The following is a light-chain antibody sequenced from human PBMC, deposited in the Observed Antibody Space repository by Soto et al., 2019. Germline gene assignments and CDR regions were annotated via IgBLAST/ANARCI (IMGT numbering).Light chain of an antibody. CDR2: DAS. Sequence: DLPITPSPSTLSASVGDTVHITWRASQSISSWLAWYQQKPGKAPKLLIYDASSLESGVPSRFSGSGSGTNFTLTISSLQPEDFATYYCQQANSFPITFGQGTRLEI. J-gene: IGKJ5*01. CDR3: QQANSFPIT. CDR1: QSISSW. V-gene: IGKV1-5*01.